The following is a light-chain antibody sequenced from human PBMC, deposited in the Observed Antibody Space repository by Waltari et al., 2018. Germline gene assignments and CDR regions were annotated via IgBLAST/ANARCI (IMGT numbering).Light chain of an antibody. Sequence: DIVLTQSPGTLSLSPGERATLSCRASQSVRSSYLAWYQQKPGQAPRLLIYGASSRATGIPDRFSGSGSGTDFSLTISRLEPEDFAVYYCQRYGSSPLTFGGGTKVEIK. J-gene: IGKJ4*01. CDR1: QSVRSSY. CDR2: GAS. CDR3: QRYGSSPLT. V-gene: IGKV3-20*01.